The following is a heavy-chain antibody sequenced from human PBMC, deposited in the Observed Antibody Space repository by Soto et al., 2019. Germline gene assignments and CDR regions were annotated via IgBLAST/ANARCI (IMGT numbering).Heavy chain of an antibody. V-gene: IGHV4-34*01. D-gene: IGHD2-2*01. CDR2: IYYSGST. J-gene: IGHJ4*02. Sequence: PSETLSLTCAVYGGSFSGYYWTWIRQHPGKGLEWIGYIYYSGSTYYNPSLKSRVTISVDRSKNQFSLKLSSVTAADTAVYYCARSSRGVGFDYWGQGTLVTVSS. CDR3: ARSSRGVGFDY. CDR1: GGSFSGYY.